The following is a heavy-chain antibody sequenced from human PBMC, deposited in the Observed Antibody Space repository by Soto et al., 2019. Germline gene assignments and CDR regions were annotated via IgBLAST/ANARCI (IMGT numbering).Heavy chain of an antibody. Sequence: EVQLVESGGALVQPGGSLRLSCAASGFTFSSYSMNWVRQAPGKGLEWVSHISTTGDFTSYADSVKGRFTISRDNAKNSLHLQMNSLKDEETAVYFCALLSPRGYYWFQHWGQGTLGTVFS. CDR3: ALLSPRGYYWFQH. V-gene: IGHV3-48*02. J-gene: IGHJ1*01. CDR1: GFTFSSYS. D-gene: IGHD3-22*01. CDR2: ISTTGDFT.